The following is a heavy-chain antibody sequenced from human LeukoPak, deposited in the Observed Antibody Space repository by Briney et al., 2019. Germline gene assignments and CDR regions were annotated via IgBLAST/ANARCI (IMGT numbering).Heavy chain of an antibody. D-gene: IGHD3-10*01. J-gene: IGHJ4*02. CDR1: GGSISGTVYY. CDR3: VFFPGY. V-gene: IGHV4-39*01. CDR2: FYNSGST. Sequence: SETLSVTCTVSGGSISGTVYYWVWIRQPPGKGLEWIGSFYNSGSTYSNPSLKSRVIISVDTSKKQFSLKLSSVTAADTAVYYCVFFPGYWGQGTLVTVSS.